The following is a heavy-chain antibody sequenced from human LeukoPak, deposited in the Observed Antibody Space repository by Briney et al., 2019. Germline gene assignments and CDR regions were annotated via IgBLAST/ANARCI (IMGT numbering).Heavy chain of an antibody. Sequence: SETLSLTCTVSGGSISSSSYYWGWIRQPPGKGLEWIGSIYYSGSTYYNPSLKSRVTISVDTSKNQFSLKLSSVTAADTAVYYCAGQARDIVVAGMDVWGQGTTVTVSS. V-gene: IGHV4-39*01. CDR2: IYYSGST. J-gene: IGHJ6*02. CDR3: AGQARDIVVAGMDV. CDR1: GGSISSSSYY. D-gene: IGHD2-15*01.